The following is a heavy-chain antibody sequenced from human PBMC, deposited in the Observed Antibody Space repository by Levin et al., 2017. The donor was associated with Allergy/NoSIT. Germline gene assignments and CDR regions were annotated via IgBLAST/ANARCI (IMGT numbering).Heavy chain of an antibody. CDR3: AKDKTRSSWWYFDN. J-gene: IGHJ4*02. D-gene: IGHD2-15*01. Sequence: LSLTCAASGFTFSSYAMSWVRPAPGKGLEWVSAISGSGGSTNYADSVKGRFTISRDNSMNTLYLQMNSLRADDTAVYYCAKDKTRSSWWYFDNWGQGTLVTVSS. V-gene: IGHV3-23*01. CDR2: ISGSGGST. CDR1: GFTFSSYA.